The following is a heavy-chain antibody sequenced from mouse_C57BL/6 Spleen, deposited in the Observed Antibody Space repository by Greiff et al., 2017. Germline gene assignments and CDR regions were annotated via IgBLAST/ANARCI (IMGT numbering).Heavy chain of an antibody. CDR1: GYTFTSYW. Sequence: VQLQQPGAELVKPGASVKLSCKASGYTFTSYWMHWVKQRPDQGLEWIGRIHPSDSETKYNPKFKGKATMTVDKSSNTAYLQLSSLTSEDAAVYYCAIRTKTGDYWGQGTTLTVSS. D-gene: IGHD1-3*01. CDR3: AIRTKTGDY. CDR2: IHPSDSET. V-gene: IGHV1-74*01. J-gene: IGHJ2*01.